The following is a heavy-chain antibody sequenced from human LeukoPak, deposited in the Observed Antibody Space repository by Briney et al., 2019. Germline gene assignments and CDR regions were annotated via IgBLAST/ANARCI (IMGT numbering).Heavy chain of an antibody. CDR1: GFTFSFYA. Sequence: GGSLRLSCAASGFTFSFYAMSWVRQAPGKGLEWVAGITSSGNTTYYADPVKGRFTISRDNSKNTLYLQMNSLRAEDTAVYYCAKVGTRVAAAGKPFDYWGQGTLVTVSS. CDR3: AKVGTRVAAAGKPFDY. V-gene: IGHV3-23*01. J-gene: IGHJ4*02. D-gene: IGHD6-13*01. CDR2: ITSSGNTT.